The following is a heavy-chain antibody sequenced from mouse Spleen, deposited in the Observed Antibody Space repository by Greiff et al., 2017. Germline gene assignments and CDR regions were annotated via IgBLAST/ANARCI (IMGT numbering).Heavy chain of an antibody. CDR1: GYSFTGYY. J-gene: IGHJ4*01. CDR3: ARKQLYAMDY. Sequence: VQLQQSGPELVKPGASVKISCKASGYSFTGYYMNWVKQSPEKSLEWIGEINPSTGGTTYNQKFKAKATLTVDKSSSTAYMQLKSLTSEDSAVYYCARKQLYAMDYWGQGTSVTVSS. D-gene: IGHD6-1*01. CDR2: INPSTGGT. V-gene: IGHV1-42*01.